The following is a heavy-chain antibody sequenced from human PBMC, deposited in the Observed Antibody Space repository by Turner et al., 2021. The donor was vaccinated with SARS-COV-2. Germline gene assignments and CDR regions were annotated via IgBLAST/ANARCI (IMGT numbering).Heavy chain of an antibody. CDR3: ARVGVGGSSWPKDFDY. CDR2: IIPIFGPA. V-gene: IGHV1-69*01. CDR1: GGTFSTYA. J-gene: IGHJ4*02. D-gene: IGHD6-13*01. Sequence: QVQLVQSGAEVKKPGSSVKVSCKASGGTFSTYAISWVRQAPGQGLGWMGGIIPIFGPATYARKFQGRVTITADESTSTAYMERSSLRSEDTAVYYCARVGVGGSSWPKDFDYWGQGTLVTVSS.